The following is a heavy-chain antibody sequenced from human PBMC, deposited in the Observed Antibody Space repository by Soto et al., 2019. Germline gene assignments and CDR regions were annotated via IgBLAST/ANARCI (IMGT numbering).Heavy chain of an antibody. J-gene: IGHJ1*01. CDR2: ISGSGS. D-gene: IGHD3-3*01. Sequence: GGSLRLSCAASGFTFSSYAMSWVRQAPGKGLEWVSTISGSGSYYADSVKGRFTISRDESKNTLFLHMNSPRAEDTAVYYCAKDFGTEVREFFQHWGQGTLVTVSS. V-gene: IGHV3-23*01. CDR1: GFTFSSYA. CDR3: AKDFGTEVREFFQH.